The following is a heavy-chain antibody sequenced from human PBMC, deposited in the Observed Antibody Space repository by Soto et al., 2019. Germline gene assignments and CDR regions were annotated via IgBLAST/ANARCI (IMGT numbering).Heavy chain of an antibody. CDR3: ARWGGRVLRFSRAFDI. Sequence: EASVKVSCKASGGTFSSYAISWVRQAPGQGLEWMGGIIPIFGTANYAQKFQGRVTITADKSTSTAYMELSSLRSEDTAVYYCARWGGRVLRFSRAFDIWGQGTMVTVSS. CDR2: IIPIFGTA. V-gene: IGHV1-69*06. D-gene: IGHD3-3*01. CDR1: GGTFSSYA. J-gene: IGHJ3*02.